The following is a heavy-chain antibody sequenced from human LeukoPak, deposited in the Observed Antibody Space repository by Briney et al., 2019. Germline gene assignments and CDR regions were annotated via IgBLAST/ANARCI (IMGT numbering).Heavy chain of an antibody. Sequence: ASVKVSCKASGGTFSSYAISWVRQAPGQGLEWMGGIIPIFGTANYAQKFQGRVTITADESTSTAYMELSSLRSEDTAVYYCARDGLYIRDIVVVPAASDAFDIWGQGTMVTVSS. V-gene: IGHV1-69*13. CDR1: GGTFSSYA. CDR2: IIPIFGTA. J-gene: IGHJ3*02. D-gene: IGHD2-2*01. CDR3: ARDGLYIRDIVVVPAASDAFDI.